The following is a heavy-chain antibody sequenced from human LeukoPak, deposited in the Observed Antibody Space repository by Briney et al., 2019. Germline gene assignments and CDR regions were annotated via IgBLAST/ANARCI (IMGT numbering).Heavy chain of an antibody. CDR2: ISGSGGST. Sequence: GGSLRLSGAASGFTFSSYAMSWVRQAPGKGLEWVSAISGSGGSTYYADSVKGRFTISRDNSKNTLYLQMNSLRAEDTAVYYCAKGGDYYGSGSPFDYWGQGTLSPSPQ. V-gene: IGHV3-23*01. CDR1: GFTFSSYA. CDR3: AKGGDYYGSGSPFDY. J-gene: IGHJ4*02. D-gene: IGHD3-10*01.